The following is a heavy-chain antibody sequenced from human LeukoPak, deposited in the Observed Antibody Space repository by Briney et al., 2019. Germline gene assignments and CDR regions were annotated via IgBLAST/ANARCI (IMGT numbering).Heavy chain of an antibody. Sequence: PSETLSLTCTVSGGSISSGGYYWSWIRQHPGKGLEWIGYIYYSGSTYYNPSLKSRVTISVDTSKNQFSLKLSSVTAADTAVYYCARRPYYYDSSGYHNWFDPWGQGTLVTVSS. D-gene: IGHD3-22*01. CDR3: ARRPYYYDSSGYHNWFDP. V-gene: IGHV4-31*03. CDR1: GGSISSGGYY. J-gene: IGHJ5*02. CDR2: IYYSGST.